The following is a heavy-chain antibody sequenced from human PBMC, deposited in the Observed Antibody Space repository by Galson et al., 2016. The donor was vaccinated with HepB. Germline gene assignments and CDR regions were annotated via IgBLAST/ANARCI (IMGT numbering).Heavy chain of an antibody. J-gene: IGHJ4*02. Sequence: SLRLSCAASGFTFSSSSMNWVRQAPGKGLEWVSSISSSSSYIYYTDSVKGRFTISRDNAKNSLYLQMNSLRAEDTAVYYCARMRRFGEFYFDYWGQGTLVTVSS. CDR2: ISSSSSYI. CDR1: GFTFSSSS. CDR3: ARMRRFGEFYFDY. D-gene: IGHD3-10*01. V-gene: IGHV3-21*01.